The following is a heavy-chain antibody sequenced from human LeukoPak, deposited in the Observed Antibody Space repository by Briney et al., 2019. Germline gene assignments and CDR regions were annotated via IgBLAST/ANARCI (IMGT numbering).Heavy chain of an antibody. Sequence: PSETLSLTCTVSGGSINRSYYYWGWIRQPPGKGLEWIGSIYYSGNTYYNPSLKGRVTISVDTSKNQFSLKLSSVTAADTAVYYCARLMTTVTSEYWGQGTLVTVSS. D-gene: IGHD4-17*01. CDR2: IYYSGNT. J-gene: IGHJ4*02. CDR1: GGSINRSYYY. V-gene: IGHV4-39*01. CDR3: ARLMTTVTSEY.